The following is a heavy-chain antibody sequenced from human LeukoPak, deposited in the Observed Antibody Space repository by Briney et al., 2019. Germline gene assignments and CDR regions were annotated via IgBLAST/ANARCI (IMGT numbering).Heavy chain of an antibody. D-gene: IGHD6-13*01. Sequence: SEKLSCTSAGATYSSYGINWGRRAPGQPLKWMGGIIPIFGTANYAQKFQGRVTITADESTSTAYMELSSLRSEDTAVYYCARDLVGYSSSWHRPNWFDPWGQGTLVTVSS. CDR3: ARDLVGYSSSWHRPNWFDP. V-gene: IGHV1-69*01. CDR2: IIPIFGTA. CDR1: GATYSSYG. J-gene: IGHJ5*02.